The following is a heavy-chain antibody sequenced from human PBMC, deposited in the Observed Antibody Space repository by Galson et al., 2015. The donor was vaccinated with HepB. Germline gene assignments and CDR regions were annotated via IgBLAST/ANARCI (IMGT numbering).Heavy chain of an antibody. Sequence: TLSLTCSVSGGSISSSGYYWSWIRQAPGKGLEWIGYISYSGSTDYSPSLKSRVTISLDTFNNHFSLNVISVTVADTAVYYCAKEGDRDLLGPPDSWGQGILVTVSS. J-gene: IGHJ4*02. CDR3: AKEGDRDLLGPPDS. V-gene: IGHV4-31*03. CDR2: ISYSGST. D-gene: IGHD2-21*02. CDR1: GGSISSSGYY.